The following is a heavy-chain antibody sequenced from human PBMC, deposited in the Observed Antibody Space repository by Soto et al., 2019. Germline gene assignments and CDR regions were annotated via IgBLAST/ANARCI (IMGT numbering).Heavy chain of an antibody. D-gene: IGHD1-20*01. V-gene: IGHV4-30-4*01. Sequence: QVQLQESGPGLVKPSQTLSLTCTVSGGSISSGDYYWRWIRQPPGKGLEWIGYIYYSGSTFYNPSLKTPVTISVDTSKNQFSLKLSSVTAADTAVYYCARWYNWNDNPLDYWGQGTLVAVPS. CDR2: IYYSGST. CDR3: ARWYNWNDNPLDY. CDR1: GGSISSGDYY. J-gene: IGHJ4*02.